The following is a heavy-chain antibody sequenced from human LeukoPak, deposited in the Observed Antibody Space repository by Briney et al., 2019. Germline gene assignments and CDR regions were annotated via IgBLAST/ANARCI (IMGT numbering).Heavy chain of an antibody. CDR3: ASPYDSSGYYYGYYYYGMDV. V-gene: IGHV1-18*01. Sequence: VASVKVSCKASGGTFSSYAISWVRQAPGQGLEWMGWISAYNGNTNYAQKLQGRVTMTTDTSTSTAYMELRSLRSDDTAVYYCASPYDSSGYYYGYYYYGMDVWGQGTTVTVSS. D-gene: IGHD3-22*01. CDR1: GGTFSSYA. CDR2: ISAYNGNT. J-gene: IGHJ6*02.